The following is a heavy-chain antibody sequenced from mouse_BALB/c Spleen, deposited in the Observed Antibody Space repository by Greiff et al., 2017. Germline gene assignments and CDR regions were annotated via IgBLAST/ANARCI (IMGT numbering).Heavy chain of an antibody. CDR1: GHSITSGYY. CDR3: ARGGYDSYYFDY. V-gene: IGHV3-6*02. D-gene: IGHD2-4*01. Sequence: EVQLQESGPGLVKPSQSLSLTCSVTGHSITSGYYWNWIRQFPGNKLEWMGYISYDGSNNYNPSLKNRISITRDTSKNQFFLKLNSVTTEDTATYYCARGGYDSYYFDYWGQGTTLTVSS. J-gene: IGHJ2*01. CDR2: ISYDGSN.